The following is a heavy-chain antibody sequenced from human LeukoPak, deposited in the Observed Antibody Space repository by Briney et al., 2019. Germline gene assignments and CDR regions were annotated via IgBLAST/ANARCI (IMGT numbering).Heavy chain of an antibody. Sequence: GASVKVSRKASGYTFTGYYMHWVRQAPGQGLEWMGWINPNSGGTNYAQKFQGRVTMTRDTSISTAYMELSRLRSDDTAVYYCAGVWQLGLEGVWFDPWGQGTLVTVSS. V-gene: IGHV1-2*02. CDR2: INPNSGGT. J-gene: IGHJ5*02. CDR1: GYTFTGYY. CDR3: AGVWQLGLEGVWFDP. D-gene: IGHD6-13*01.